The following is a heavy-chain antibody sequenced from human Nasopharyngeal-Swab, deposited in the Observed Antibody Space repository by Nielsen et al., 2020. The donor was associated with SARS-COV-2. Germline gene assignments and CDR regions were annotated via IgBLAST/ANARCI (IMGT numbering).Heavy chain of an antibody. J-gene: IGHJ6*02. CDR2: FDPEDGET. CDR3: ASWSITGTTTLGYYYYGMDV. V-gene: IGHV1-24*01. CDR1: GYTLTELS. D-gene: IGHD1-7*01. Sequence: ASVKVSCKVSGYTLTELSMHWVRQAPGKGLEWMGGFDPEDGETIYAQKFRGRVTITADKSTSTAYMELSSLRSEDTAVYYCASWSITGTTTLGYYYYGMDVWGQGTTVTVSS.